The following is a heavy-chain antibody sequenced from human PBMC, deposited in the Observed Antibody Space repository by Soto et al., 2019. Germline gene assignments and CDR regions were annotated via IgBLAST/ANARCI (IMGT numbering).Heavy chain of an antibody. J-gene: IGHJ6*02. CDR2: IISKAYGGTT. CDR3: TSGTRLYGIDV. Sequence: SLRHFCTDSGFTCGCYAMSGVRRAPGKGLEWVGFIISKAYGGTTEWASYGRFRSPFSRDDSKIIAYLQMNSLKTEETGVFWCTSGTRLYGIDVWGQGTEVTVSS. D-gene: IGHD6-13*01. V-gene: IGHV3-49*04. CDR1: GFTCGCYA.